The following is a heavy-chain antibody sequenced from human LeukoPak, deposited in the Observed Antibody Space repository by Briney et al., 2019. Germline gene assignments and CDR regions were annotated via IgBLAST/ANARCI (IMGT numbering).Heavy chain of an antibody. CDR1: GFMFSDYS. J-gene: IGHJ4*02. CDR3: ARGYGRDGYPITPSDY. D-gene: IGHD5-24*01. Sequence: PGGSLRLSCAASGFMFSDYSMSWGRQAPGKGLEWVSSITSSASDIYYADSLQGRFTVSRDNAKNSLYLQMNSLRVEDAAFYYCARGYGRDGYPITPSDYWGQGTLVTVSS. CDR2: ITSSASDI. V-gene: IGHV3-21*01.